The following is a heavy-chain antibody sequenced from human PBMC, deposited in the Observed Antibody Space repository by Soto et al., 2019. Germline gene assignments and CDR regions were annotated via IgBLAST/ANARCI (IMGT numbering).Heavy chain of an antibody. D-gene: IGHD6-13*01. V-gene: IGHV3-48*01. CDR2: ISSSSSSI. CDR1: GFTFSSYS. CDR3: AREGYSSSWYRDWFDS. J-gene: IGHJ5*01. Sequence: GGSLRLSCAASGFTFSSYSMNWVRQAPGKGLEWVSFISSSSSSIYYADSVKGRFTISRDNAKNTLYVQMNSLRAEDTAVYYCAREGYSSSWYRDWFDSWGQGT.